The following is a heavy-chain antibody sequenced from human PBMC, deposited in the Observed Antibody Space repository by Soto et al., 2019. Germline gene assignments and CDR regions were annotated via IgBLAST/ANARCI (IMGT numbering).Heavy chain of an antibody. CDR1: GGSISSYY. Sequence: SETLSLTCTVSGGSISSYYWSWIRQPPGKGLEWIGYIYYSGSTNYNPSLKSRVTISVDTSKNQFSLKLSSVTAADTAVYYCGRLSPQNNWFDPWGQGTLVTVSS. J-gene: IGHJ5*02. CDR3: GRLSPQNNWFDP. CDR2: IYYSGST. V-gene: IGHV4-59*08.